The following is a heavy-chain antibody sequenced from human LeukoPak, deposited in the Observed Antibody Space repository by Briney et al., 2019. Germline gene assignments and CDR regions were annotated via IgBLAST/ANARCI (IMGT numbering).Heavy chain of an antibody. CDR1: GGSISNYY. V-gene: IGHV4-59*01. CDR3: ARGYYDSSGYYGYYYYGMDV. J-gene: IGHJ6*02. D-gene: IGHD3-22*01. Sequence: PSETLSLTCTVSGGSISNYYWSWIRQPPGKGLEWIGYIYYSGSTNYNPSLKSRVTMSVDTSKNQFSLKLSSVTAADTAVYYCARGYYDSSGYYGYYYYGMDVWGQGTTVTVSS. CDR2: IYYSGST.